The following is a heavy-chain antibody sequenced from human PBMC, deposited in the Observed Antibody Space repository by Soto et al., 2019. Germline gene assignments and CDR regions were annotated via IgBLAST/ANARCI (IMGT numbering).Heavy chain of an antibody. CDR3: ARGGLDYYYGMDV. D-gene: IGHD6-19*01. CDR1: GGSISSGGYY. J-gene: IGHJ6*02. V-gene: IGHV4-31*03. Sequence: QVQLQESGPGLVKPSQTLSLTCTVSGGSISSGGYYWSWIRQHPGKGLEWIGYIYYSGSTYYNPSLKSRVTISVDTSKNQCSLKLSSVTAADTAVYYCARGGLDYYYGMDVWGQGTTVTVSS. CDR2: IYYSGST.